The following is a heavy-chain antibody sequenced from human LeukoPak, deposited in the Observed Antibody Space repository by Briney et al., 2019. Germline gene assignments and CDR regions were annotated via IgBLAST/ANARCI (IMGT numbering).Heavy chain of an antibody. CDR3: ATGYSGGWYYGY. D-gene: IGHD6-19*01. J-gene: IGHJ4*02. V-gene: IGHV1-24*01. Sequence: APVKVSCKVSGYTLTELSMHWVRQAPGKGLEWMGGFDPEDGETIYAQKFQGRVTMTEDTSTDTAYMELSSLRSEDTAVYYCATGYSGGWYYGYWGQGTLVTVSS. CDR1: GYTLTELS. CDR2: FDPEDGET.